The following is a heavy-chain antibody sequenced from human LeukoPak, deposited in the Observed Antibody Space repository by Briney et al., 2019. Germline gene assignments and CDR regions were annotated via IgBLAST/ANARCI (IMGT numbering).Heavy chain of an antibody. J-gene: IGHJ4*02. V-gene: IGHV3-15*01. CDR1: GFTFSNAW. Sequence: PGGSLRLSCAASGFTFSNAWMSWVRQAPGKGLEWVARIKSKNDGGIKDYDAPVKGRFTISRDDSKNTLYPQMNSLKTEDAAVYYCTTDRPYYFDYWGQGTLVTVSS. CDR2: IKSKNDGGIK. D-gene: IGHD6-6*01. CDR3: TTDRPYYFDY.